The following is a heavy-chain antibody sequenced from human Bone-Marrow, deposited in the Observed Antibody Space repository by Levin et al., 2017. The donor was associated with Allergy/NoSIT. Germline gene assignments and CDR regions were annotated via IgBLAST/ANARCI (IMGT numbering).Heavy chain of an antibody. Sequence: LSLTCAVSGFTVSNTYMSWVRQAPGKGLEWVSVIYSGGDPYYTDSVKGRFTISRDSSKNTVSLQMNSLRAEDTAVYYCARLIFGVAPGYYWGQGTLVTVSS. CDR2: IYSGGDP. CDR1: GFTVSNTY. D-gene: IGHD3-3*02. J-gene: IGHJ4*02. V-gene: IGHV3-53*01. CDR3: ARLIFGVAPGYY.